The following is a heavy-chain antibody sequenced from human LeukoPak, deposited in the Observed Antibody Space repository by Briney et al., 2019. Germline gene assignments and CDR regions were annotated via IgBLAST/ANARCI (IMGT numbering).Heavy chain of an antibody. V-gene: IGHV3-7*05. J-gene: IGHJ4*02. D-gene: IGHD2/OR15-2a*01. CDR2: INEDGSEK. Sequence: PGGSLRLSCAASGFSFNTYWMHWVRQTPGKGLEWLATINEDGSEKNYVDSVKGRFTISRDNAKTSLFLQMNSLRAEDTAVYYCTTFYTRLTDFWGQGTLVTVSS. CDR1: GFSFNTYW. CDR3: TTFYTRLTDF.